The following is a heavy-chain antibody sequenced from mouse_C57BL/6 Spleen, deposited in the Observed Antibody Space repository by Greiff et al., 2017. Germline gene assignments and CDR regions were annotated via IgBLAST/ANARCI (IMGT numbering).Heavy chain of an antibody. D-gene: IGHD3-3*01. CDR2: ISYDGSN. Sequence: DVQLQESGPGLVKPSQSLSLTCSVTGYSITSGYYWNWIRQFPGNKLEWMGYISYDGSNNYNPSLKNRISITRDTSKNQFFLKLNSVTTEDTATYYCARGDGGWFAYWGQGTLVTVSA. J-gene: IGHJ3*01. CDR3: ARGDGGWFAY. CDR1: GYSITSGYY. V-gene: IGHV3-6*01.